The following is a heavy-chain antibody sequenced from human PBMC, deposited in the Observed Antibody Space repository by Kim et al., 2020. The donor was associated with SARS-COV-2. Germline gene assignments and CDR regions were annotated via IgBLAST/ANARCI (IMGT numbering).Heavy chain of an antibody. V-gene: IGHV1-18*01. CDR1: GYTFTSYG. J-gene: IGHJ4*02. Sequence: ASVKVSCKASGYTFTSYGISWVRQAPGQGLEWMGWISAYNGNTNYAQKLQGRVTMTTDTSTSTAYMELRSLRSDDTAVYYCARAALGYCSGGSCYPRWGQGTLVTVSS. D-gene: IGHD2-15*01. CDR3: ARAALGYCSGGSCYPR. CDR2: ISAYNGNT.